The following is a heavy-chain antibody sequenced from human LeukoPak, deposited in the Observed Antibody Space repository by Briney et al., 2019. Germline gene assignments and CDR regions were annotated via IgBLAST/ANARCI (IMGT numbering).Heavy chain of an antibody. Sequence: PGGSLRLSCAASGFTFSSHAMGWVRRAPGKGLEWVSYISYSAGHIYYADSVEGRFTISRDNAKNSLFLQMKSLTDEDTALYYCARNDGHDAFDIWGQGTMVTVSS. CDR3: ARNDGHDAFDI. CDR2: ISYSAGHI. CDR1: GFTFSSHA. V-gene: IGHV3-48*02. J-gene: IGHJ3*02.